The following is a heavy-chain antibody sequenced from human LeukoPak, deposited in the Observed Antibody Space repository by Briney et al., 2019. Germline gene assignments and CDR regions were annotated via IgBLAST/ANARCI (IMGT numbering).Heavy chain of an antibody. D-gene: IGHD3-10*01. J-gene: IGHJ4*02. CDR3: ARLKGSGSYSFDY. Sequence: PGGSLRLSCAASGLTFSSYSMNWVRQAPGKGLEWVSSISSSSSYIYYADSVKGRFTISRDNAKNSLYLQMNSLRAEDTAVYYCARLKGSGSYSFDYWGQGTLVTVSS. V-gene: IGHV3-21*01. CDR2: ISSSSSYI. CDR1: GLTFSSYS.